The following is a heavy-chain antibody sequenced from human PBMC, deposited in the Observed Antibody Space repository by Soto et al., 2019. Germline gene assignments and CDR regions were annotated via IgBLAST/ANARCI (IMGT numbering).Heavy chain of an antibody. Sequence: QVQLQQWGAGLLKPSETLSLTCAVYGGSFSGYYWSWIRQPPGKGLEWIGEINHSRSTNYNPSLKSRVTISVDTSKNQFSLKLSSVTAADTAVYYCARGKLSDYVWGSYRYHFDYWGQGTVVTVSS. CDR2: INHSRST. V-gene: IGHV4-34*01. CDR1: GGSFSGYY. D-gene: IGHD3-16*02. J-gene: IGHJ4*02. CDR3: ARGKLSDYVWGSYRYHFDY.